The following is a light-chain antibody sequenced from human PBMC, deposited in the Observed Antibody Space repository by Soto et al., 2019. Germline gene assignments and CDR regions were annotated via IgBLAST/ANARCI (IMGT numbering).Light chain of an antibody. CDR1: QSVDIN. CDR3: QQYNNWPLT. CDR2: GAS. Sequence: EIVLTQSPSTLSVSPGERVTLSCRASQSVDINLAWYQQKPGQAPRLLIYGASTRATDMPGRFSGRGAGAEFTLTISSLQSEDFAIYYCQQYNNWPLTFGGGTKVDIK. J-gene: IGKJ4*01. V-gene: IGKV3-15*01.